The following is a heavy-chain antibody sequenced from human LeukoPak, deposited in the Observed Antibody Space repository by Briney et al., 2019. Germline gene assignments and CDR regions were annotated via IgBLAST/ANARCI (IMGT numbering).Heavy chain of an antibody. CDR3: AREKIAYYDSSGRGWFDP. D-gene: IGHD3-22*01. CDR2: IYYSGST. CDR1: GGSISSSSYY. Sequence: SETLSLTCTVAGGSISSSSYYWGWIRHPPGKGLEWIGRIYYSGSTYYNPSLKSRVTISVDTSKNQFSLKLSSVTAADTAVYYCAREKIAYYDSSGRGWFDPWGQGTLVTVSS. J-gene: IGHJ5*02. V-gene: IGHV4-39*07.